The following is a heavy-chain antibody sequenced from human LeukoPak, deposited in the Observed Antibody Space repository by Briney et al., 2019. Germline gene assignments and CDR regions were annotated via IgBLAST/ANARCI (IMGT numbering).Heavy chain of an antibody. J-gene: IGHJ5*02. CDR3: ARGKLAAAGGFDP. CDR1: GFTVSSNY. D-gene: IGHD6-13*01. CDR2: IYSGGST. Sequence: GGSLRLSCAASGFTVSSNYMSWARQAPGKGLEWVSVIYSGGSTYYADSVKGRFTISRDNSKNTLYLQMNGLRAEDTAVYYCARGKLAAAGGFDPWGQGTLVTVSS. V-gene: IGHV3-66*01.